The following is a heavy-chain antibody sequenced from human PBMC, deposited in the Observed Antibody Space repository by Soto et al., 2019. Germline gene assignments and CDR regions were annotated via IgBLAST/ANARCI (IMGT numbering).Heavy chain of an antibody. V-gene: IGHV4-30-4*01. D-gene: IGHD6-13*01. Sequence: SETLSLTCTVSGGSISSGDYYWSWIRQPPGKGLEWIGYIYYSGSTYYNPSLKSRVTISVDTSKNQFSLKPSSVTAADTAVYYCASGYSSSWYSPPNYWGQGTLVTVSS. J-gene: IGHJ4*02. CDR3: ASGYSSSWYSPPNY. CDR1: GGSISSGDYY. CDR2: IYYSGST.